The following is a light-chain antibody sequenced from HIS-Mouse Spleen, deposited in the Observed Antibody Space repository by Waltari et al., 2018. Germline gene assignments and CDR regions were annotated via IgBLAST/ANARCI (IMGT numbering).Light chain of an antibody. CDR1: SSDVGGYNY. Sequence: QSALTQPPSASGSPGQSVTISCTGTSSDVGGYNYVSWYQQHPGKAPKPMIYEVSKRPSGVPDRFSGSKSGNTASLTVSGLQAEDEADYYCSSYAGSIYVFGTGTKVTVL. CDR2: EVS. CDR3: SSYAGSIYV. V-gene: IGLV2-8*01. J-gene: IGLJ1*01.